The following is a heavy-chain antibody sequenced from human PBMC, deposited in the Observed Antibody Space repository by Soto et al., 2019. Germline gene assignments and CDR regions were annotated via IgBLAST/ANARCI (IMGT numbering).Heavy chain of an antibody. J-gene: IGHJ6*02. CDR2: IWHDGKNK. D-gene: IGHD3-10*01. V-gene: IGHV3-33*01. Sequence: GSLRLSCAASGFTFSGYGMHWVRQAPGKGLEWVAVIWHDGKNKYYADSVKGRFTISRDNSMNTLYLQMNSLGAEDTAVYYCARDRGHDAPMDVWGQGTTVTVSS. CDR1: GFTFSGYG. CDR3: ARDRGHDAPMDV.